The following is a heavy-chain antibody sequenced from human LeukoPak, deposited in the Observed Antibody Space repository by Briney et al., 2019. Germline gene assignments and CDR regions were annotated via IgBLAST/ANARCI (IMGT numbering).Heavy chain of an antibody. V-gene: IGHV1-18*01. D-gene: IGHD4-17*01. CDR3: ARNSDYGDYEGDWFDP. Sequence: ASVKVSCKASGYTFTSYGISWVRQAPGQGLEWMGWISAYNGNTNYAQKLQGRVTMTTDTSASTAYMELRSLRADDTAVYYCARNSDYGDYEGDWFDPWGPGTLVTVSS. CDR2: ISAYNGNT. J-gene: IGHJ5*02. CDR1: GYTFTSYG.